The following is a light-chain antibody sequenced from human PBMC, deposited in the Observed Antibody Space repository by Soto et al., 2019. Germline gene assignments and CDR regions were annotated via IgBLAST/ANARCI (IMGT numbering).Light chain of an antibody. CDR2: SVS. CDR3: ISYTVSRSYV. J-gene: IGLJ1*01. CDR1: SSDVGGYNY. V-gene: IGLV2-14*03. Sequence: QSALTQPPSASGSPGQSVTISCTGTSSDVGGYNYVSWYQQHPGKASKLVIYSVSNRPSGVSYRFSGSKSGNTASLTISGLQADDEADYYCISYTVSRSYVFGPGTKVTVL.